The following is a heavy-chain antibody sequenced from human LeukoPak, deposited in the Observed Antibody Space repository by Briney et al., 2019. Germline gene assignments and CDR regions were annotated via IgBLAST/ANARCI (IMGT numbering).Heavy chain of an antibody. Sequence: SETLSLTCTVSGGSISSSSYYWGWIRQPPGKGLEWIGSIYYSGSTYYNPSLKSRVTISVDTSKNQFSLKLSSVTAADTAVYYCAREDIVATTPFDYWGQGTLVTVYS. V-gene: IGHV4-39*07. CDR3: AREDIVATTPFDY. CDR2: IYYSGST. CDR1: GGSISSSSYY. D-gene: IGHD5-12*01. J-gene: IGHJ4*02.